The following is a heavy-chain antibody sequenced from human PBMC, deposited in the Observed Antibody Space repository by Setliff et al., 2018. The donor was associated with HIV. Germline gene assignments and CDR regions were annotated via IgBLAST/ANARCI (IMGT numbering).Heavy chain of an antibody. CDR1: GGSISSYY. CDR2: IYTSGST. D-gene: IGHD2-21*02. V-gene: IGHV4-4*07. CDR3: AGGSGGVVTRRFDY. Sequence: SETLSLTCTVSGGSISSYYWSWIRQPAGKGLEWIGRIYTSGSTNYNPSLKSRVTMSVDTSKNQFSLKLSSVTAADTAVYYCAGGSGGVVTRRFDYWGQGTLVTVSS. J-gene: IGHJ4*02.